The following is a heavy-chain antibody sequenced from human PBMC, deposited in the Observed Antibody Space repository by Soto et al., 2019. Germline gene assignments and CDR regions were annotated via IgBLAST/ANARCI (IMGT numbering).Heavy chain of an antibody. CDR1: GGSISSSSYY. D-gene: IGHD6-19*01. CDR2: IYYSGST. Sequence: SETLSLTCTVSGGSISSSSYYWGWIRQPPGKGLEWIGSIYYSGSTYYNPSLKSRVTISVDTSKNQFSLKLSSVTAADTAVYYCARPGIAVAGIDYYGMDVWGQGTTVTVSS. V-gene: IGHV4-39*01. J-gene: IGHJ6*02. CDR3: ARPGIAVAGIDYYGMDV.